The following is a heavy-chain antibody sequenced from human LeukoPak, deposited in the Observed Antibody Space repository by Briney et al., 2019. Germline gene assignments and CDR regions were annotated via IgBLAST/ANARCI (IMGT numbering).Heavy chain of an antibody. V-gene: IGHV3-64D*09. D-gene: IGHD1-26*01. CDR1: GFTFSRYA. CDR3: VKDVGGSYAFDY. CDR2: INDNGGRT. J-gene: IGHJ4*02. Sequence: PGGSLRLSCSASGFTFSRYAMHWVRQAPGKGLEYVSGINDNGGRTHYGDSVKGRFSISRANSKNTLHLQMSTLRAEDTALYYCVKDVGGSYAFDYWGQGILVTVSS.